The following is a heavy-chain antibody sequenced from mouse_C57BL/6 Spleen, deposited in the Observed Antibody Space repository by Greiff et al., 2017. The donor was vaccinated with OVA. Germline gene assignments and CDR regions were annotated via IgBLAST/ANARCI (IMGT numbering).Heavy chain of an antibody. V-gene: IGHV5-17*01. CDR1: GFTFSDYG. Sequence: EVMLVESGGGLVKPGGSLKLSCAASGFTFSDYGMHWVRQAPEKGLEWVAYISSGSSTIYYADTVKGRFTISRDNAKNTLFLQMTSLRSEDTAMYYCARRRITTVVATEWYFDVWGTGTTVTVSS. CDR2: ISSGSSTI. D-gene: IGHD1-1*01. J-gene: IGHJ1*03. CDR3: ARRRITTVVATEWYFDV.